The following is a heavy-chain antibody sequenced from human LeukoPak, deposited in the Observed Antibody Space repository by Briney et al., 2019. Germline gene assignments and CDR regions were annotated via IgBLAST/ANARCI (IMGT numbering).Heavy chain of an antibody. CDR2: INPSGGST. J-gene: IGHJ4*02. V-gene: IGHV1-46*01. CDR3: ARGTTDAY. Sequence: ASVKVSCKASGYTFTGYYIHWARQAPGQGLEWMGVINPSGGSTRYAQKFQGRVTMTGDPSTRTVYIELSSLTSDDTAVYYCARGTTDAYWGQGTPVTVSS. D-gene: IGHD1-1*01. CDR1: GYTFTGYY.